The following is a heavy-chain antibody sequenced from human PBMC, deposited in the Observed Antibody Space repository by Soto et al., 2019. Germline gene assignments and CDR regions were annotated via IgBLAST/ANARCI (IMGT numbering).Heavy chain of an antibody. V-gene: IGHV4-31*03. D-gene: IGHD6-13*01. Sequence: QVQLQESGPGLVKPSQTLSLTCTVSGGSISSGGYYWSWIRQHPGKGLEWIGYIYYSGSTYYNPSLKSRVTISVDTSKNQFSLKLSSVTAADTAVDYCARDTGGIAAAGGFDYWGQGTLVTVSS. J-gene: IGHJ4*02. CDR1: GGSISSGGYY. CDR3: ARDTGGIAAAGGFDY. CDR2: IYYSGST.